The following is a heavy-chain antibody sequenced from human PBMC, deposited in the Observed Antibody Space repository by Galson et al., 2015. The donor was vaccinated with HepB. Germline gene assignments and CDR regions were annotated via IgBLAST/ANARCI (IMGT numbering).Heavy chain of an antibody. CDR3: ARDRDRVKVGATAA. CDR1: GFTFSSYS. V-gene: IGHV3-21*01. J-gene: IGHJ5*02. D-gene: IGHD1-26*01. Sequence: SLRLSCAASGFTFSSYSINWVRQAPGKGLEWVSSISSSSSYIYYADSVMGRFTISRDNAKNSLYLQMNSLRAEDTAVYYCARDRDRVKVGATAAWGQGTLVTVSS. CDR2: ISSSSSYI.